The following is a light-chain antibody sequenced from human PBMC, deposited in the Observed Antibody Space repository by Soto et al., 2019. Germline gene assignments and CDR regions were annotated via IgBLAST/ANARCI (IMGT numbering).Light chain of an antibody. Sequence: EIVLTQSPATLYVSPGGRATLSCRASQNVMYNLAWYQQKPGQAPRLLVYGATTRATDAPPRFRGSGSGTEFSLTISSLQPEDVAAYYCQKYNSAPLTFGGGTKVEIK. V-gene: IGKV3-15*01. CDR2: GAT. J-gene: IGKJ4*01. CDR1: QNVMYN. CDR3: QKYNSAPLT.